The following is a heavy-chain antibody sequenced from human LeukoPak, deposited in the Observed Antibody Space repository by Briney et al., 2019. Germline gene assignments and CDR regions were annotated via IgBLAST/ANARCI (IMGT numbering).Heavy chain of an antibody. Sequence: GESLKISCKGSGYSFTSFWIGWVRQMPGKGLEWMGIIYPGDSETRYSPPFQGQVTISADKSFSTAYLQWSSLKASDTAMYYCARHYGANYLDYWGQGSPVTVSS. CDR3: ARHYGANYLDY. V-gene: IGHV5-51*01. CDR2: IYPGDSET. CDR1: GYSFTSFW. D-gene: IGHD3-10*01. J-gene: IGHJ4*02.